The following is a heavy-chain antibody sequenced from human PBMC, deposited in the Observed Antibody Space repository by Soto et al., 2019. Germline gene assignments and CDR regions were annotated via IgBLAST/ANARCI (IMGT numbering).Heavy chain of an antibody. CDR3: ARDLVYSSGSLDY. CDR2: INAGNGNT. Sequence: ASVKVSCKASGYTFTGYYMHWVRPATGQGLEWMGWINAGNGNTKYSQKFQGRVTITRDTSASTAYMELSSLRSEDTAVYYCARDLVYSSGSLDYWGQGTLVTVSS. V-gene: IGHV1-3*01. D-gene: IGHD6-19*01. CDR1: GYTFTGYY. J-gene: IGHJ4*02.